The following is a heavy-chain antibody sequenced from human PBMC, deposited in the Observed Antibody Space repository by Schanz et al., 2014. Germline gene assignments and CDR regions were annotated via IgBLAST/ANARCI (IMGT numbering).Heavy chain of an antibody. CDR2: ISSGSSYA. J-gene: IGHJ6*02. CDR1: GFTFRDYY. V-gene: IGHV3-11*05. D-gene: IGHD3-16*01. Sequence: QVQLVESGGGLVKPGGSLRLSCAASGFTFRDYYMSWIRQAPGKGLEWVSDISSGSSYANYADSVKGRFTISIDNAKNTLYLQMNSLRYNDTAVYYCAKDFDHRRVYGTGYCLGGCIDVWGRWTMVTVSS. CDR3: AKDFDHRRVYGTGYCLGGCIDV.